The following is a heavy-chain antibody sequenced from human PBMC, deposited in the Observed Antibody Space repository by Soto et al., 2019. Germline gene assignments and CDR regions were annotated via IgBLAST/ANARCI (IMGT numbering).Heavy chain of an antibody. Sequence: GGSLRLSCAASGFTFDDYTMHWVRQAPGKGLEWVSLISWDGGSTYYADSVKGRFTISRDNSKNSLYLQMNSLRTEDTALYYCAKDMASRFSVKRNGANWFDPWGQGTLVTVSS. CDR1: GFTFDDYT. J-gene: IGHJ5*02. CDR3: AKDMASRFSVKRNGANWFDP. D-gene: IGHD2-8*01. V-gene: IGHV3-43*01. CDR2: ISWDGGST.